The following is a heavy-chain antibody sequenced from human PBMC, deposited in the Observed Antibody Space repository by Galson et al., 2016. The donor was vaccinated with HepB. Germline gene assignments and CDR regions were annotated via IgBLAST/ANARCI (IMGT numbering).Heavy chain of an antibody. Sequence: SLRLSCAASGFTFSNYWMHWVRQAPGKGLVWVSRINSDASITTYADSVKGRFTISRDNAKNTLFLQMNSLRAEDTAVYSCTRDSRQLVRRGDFDYWGQGTLVTVSS. D-gene: IGHD6-13*01. CDR1: GFTFSNYW. V-gene: IGHV3-74*01. J-gene: IGHJ4*02. CDR2: INSDASIT. CDR3: TRDSRQLVRRGDFDY.